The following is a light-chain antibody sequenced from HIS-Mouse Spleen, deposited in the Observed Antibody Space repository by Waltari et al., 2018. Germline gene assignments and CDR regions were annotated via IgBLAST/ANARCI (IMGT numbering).Light chain of an antibody. V-gene: IGLV2-14*01. CDR1: SRDVGGYNY. CDR2: EVS. J-gene: IGLJ3*02. CDR3: SSYTSSSTRV. Sequence: QSALTQPASVSGSPGQSITISCTGTSRDVGGYNYFSWYQHHPGKAPKLMIYEVSTRPSGVSNRFSGSKSGNTASLTISGLQAEDEADYYCSSYTSSSTRVFGGGTKLTVL.